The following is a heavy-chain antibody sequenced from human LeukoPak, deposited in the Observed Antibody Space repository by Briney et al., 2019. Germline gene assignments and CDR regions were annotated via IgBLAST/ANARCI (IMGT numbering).Heavy chain of an antibody. D-gene: IGHD7-27*01. J-gene: IGHJ4*02. CDR1: GYTFTGYY. CDR2: INPNSGGT. V-gene: IGHV1-2*02. CDR3: ARGSWTLTGPLTRLGFDH. Sequence: ASVKVSCKASGYTFTGYYIHWVRQAPGQGLEWMGWINPNSGGTNYARKFQGRVTMTRDTSIGTAYMELSRLRSDDTAVYYCARGSWTLTGPLTRLGFDHWGQETLVTVSS.